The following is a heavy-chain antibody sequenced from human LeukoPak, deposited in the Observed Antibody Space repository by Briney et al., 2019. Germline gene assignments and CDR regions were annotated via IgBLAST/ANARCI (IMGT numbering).Heavy chain of an antibody. Sequence: HPGGSLRLSCAASGFTFSSYEMNWVRQAPGKGLEWVSYISSSGSTIYYADSVKGRFTISRDNAKNSLYLQMNSLRAEDTAVYYCARWSGIVVVVAAHRAVDYWGQGTLVTVSS. J-gene: IGHJ4*02. V-gene: IGHV3-48*03. CDR1: GFTFSSYE. CDR2: ISSSGSTI. CDR3: ARWSGIVVVVAAHRAVDY. D-gene: IGHD2-15*01.